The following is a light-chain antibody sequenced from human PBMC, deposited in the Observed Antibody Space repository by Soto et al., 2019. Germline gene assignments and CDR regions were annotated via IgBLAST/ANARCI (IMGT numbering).Light chain of an antibody. CDR1: SSNIGRNT. J-gene: IGLJ2*01. CDR2: SDN. V-gene: IGLV1-44*01. Sequence: QSVLTQPPSASGTPGQRVTISCSGSSSNIGRNTVNWYQQLPGTAPKLLIYSDNQRPSGVPDRFSVSKSDTSVSLAISGLQSDDEADYYCAAWDDSLNGMVFGGGTKLTVL. CDR3: AAWDDSLNGMV.